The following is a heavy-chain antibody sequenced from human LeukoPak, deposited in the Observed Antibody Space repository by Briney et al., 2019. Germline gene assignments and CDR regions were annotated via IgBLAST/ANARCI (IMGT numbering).Heavy chain of an antibody. CDR3: AKVQRRYGDYDGEAY. Sequence: PGGSLRLSCAASGFTFSNYAMSWVRQAPGKGLEWVSAISGSGGSTYFADSVKGRFTISRDNSKNMLYLQMNSLRAEDTAVYYCAKVQRRYGDYDGEAYWGQGTLVTVSS. J-gene: IGHJ4*02. CDR2: ISGSGGST. CDR1: GFTFSNYA. D-gene: IGHD4-17*01. V-gene: IGHV3-23*01.